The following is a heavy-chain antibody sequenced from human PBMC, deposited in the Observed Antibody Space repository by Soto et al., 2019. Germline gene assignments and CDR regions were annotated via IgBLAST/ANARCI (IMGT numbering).Heavy chain of an antibody. Sequence: GGSLRLSCAASGFTFSSYDMHWVRQATGKGLEWVSAIGTAGDTYYPGSVKGRFTISRENAKNSLYLQMNSLRAEDTAVYYCARAPRAYQLFYGMDVWGQGTTVTVSS. CDR3: ARAPRAYQLFYGMDV. V-gene: IGHV3-13*01. D-gene: IGHD2-2*01. CDR1: GFTFSSYD. CDR2: IGTAGDT. J-gene: IGHJ6*02.